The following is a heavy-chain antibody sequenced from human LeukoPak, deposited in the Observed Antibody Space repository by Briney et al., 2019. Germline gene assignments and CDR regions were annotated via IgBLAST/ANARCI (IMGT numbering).Heavy chain of an antibody. CDR1: GFTLSSYA. CDR3: AKVMKGSERLTMVRGVIIKTAGLYYMDV. V-gene: IGHV3-23*01. CDR2: ISASGGST. J-gene: IGHJ6*03. D-gene: IGHD3-10*01. Sequence: GGSLGLSCAASGFTLSSYAMSWVRQAPGKGLELVSSISASGGSTNYADSVKGRFTISRDNSKNTVYLQMNSLRAEDTAVYYCAKVMKGSERLTMVRGVIIKTAGLYYMDVWGKGTTVTVSS.